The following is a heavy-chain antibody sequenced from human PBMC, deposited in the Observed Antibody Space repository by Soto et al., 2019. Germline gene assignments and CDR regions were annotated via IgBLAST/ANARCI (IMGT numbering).Heavy chain of an antibody. CDR2: IYRTGST. J-gene: IGHJ4*02. CDR3: ASRDPGTSVDN. Sequence: QVQLQESGPGLVKPSGTLSLTCAVSGGSFTSNNWWTWVRQPPGQGLEWIGEIYRTGSTNYNTSSTSPVPITLDKSENHFTLTVTSLTAADTAVYYCASRDPGTSVDNWGQGTLITVSS. D-gene: IGHD1-7*01. CDR1: GGSFTSNNW. V-gene: IGHV4-4*02.